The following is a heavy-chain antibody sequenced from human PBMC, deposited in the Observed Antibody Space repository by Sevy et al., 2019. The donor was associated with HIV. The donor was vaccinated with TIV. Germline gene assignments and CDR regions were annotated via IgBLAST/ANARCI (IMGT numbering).Heavy chain of an antibody. CDR2: ISGSGTRT. Sequence: GGSLRLSCAVSGFSFDSYGMTWVRQAPGKGLEWVSAISGSGTRTYYADSVKGRFIISRDNSKNTLDLQMNSLRAEDKAIYYCEKGGGGHYDPDEIAYYFYYYNMDVWGKGTTVTVSS. V-gene: IGHV3-23*01. J-gene: IGHJ6*03. D-gene: IGHD3-22*01. CDR3: EKGGGGHYDPDEIAYYFYYYNMDV. CDR1: GFSFDSYG.